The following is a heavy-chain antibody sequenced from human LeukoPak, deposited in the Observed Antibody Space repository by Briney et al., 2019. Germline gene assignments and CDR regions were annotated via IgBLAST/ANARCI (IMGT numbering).Heavy chain of an antibody. D-gene: IGHD6-13*01. Sequence: SETLSHTCAVYRGSFSGYYWRWIRPPPGKGLEWIGESNHSGSSNYNTALKSRVSISVDTSKNQFSLKLSSVTAADTAVYYCARRPGYSSSWLLGRFDPWGQGTLVTVSS. CDR3: ARRPGYSSSWLLGRFDP. CDR2: SNHSGSS. J-gene: IGHJ5*02. V-gene: IGHV4-34*01. CDR1: RGSFSGYY.